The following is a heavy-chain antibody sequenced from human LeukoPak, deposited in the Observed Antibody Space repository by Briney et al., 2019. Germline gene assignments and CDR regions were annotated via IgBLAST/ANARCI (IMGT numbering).Heavy chain of an antibody. V-gene: IGHV4-61*01. D-gene: IGHD5-18*01. J-gene: IGHJ4*02. CDR1: GGSVSSGSYY. CDR3: ARTQVRRYSYGYLH. Sequence: SETLSLTCTVSGGSVSSGSYYWSWIRQPPGKGLEWLGYIYYSGSTNYNPSLKSRVTISVDTSKNQFSLKLSSVTAADTAVYYCARTQVRRYSYGYLHWGQGTLVTVSS. CDR2: IYYSGST.